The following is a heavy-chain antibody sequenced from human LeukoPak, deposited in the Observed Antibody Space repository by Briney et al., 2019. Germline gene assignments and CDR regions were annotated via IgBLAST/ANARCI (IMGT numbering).Heavy chain of an antibody. CDR2: IYYRGNT. V-gene: IGHV4-59*01. J-gene: IGHJ2*01. CDR3: ARDLDYGGSSIWYFDL. CDR1: GGSISSFY. Sequence: WETLSLTCTVSGGSISSFYWSWIRQPPGKGLEWIGYIYYRGNTQYNPSLKSRVTISVDTYKNQFSLRLTSVTAADTAVYYCARDLDYGGSSIWYFDLWGRGTLVTVSS. D-gene: IGHD4-23*01.